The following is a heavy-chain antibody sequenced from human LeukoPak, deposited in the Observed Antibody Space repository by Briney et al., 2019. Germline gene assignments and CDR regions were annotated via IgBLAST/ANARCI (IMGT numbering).Heavy chain of an antibody. CDR2: ISYDGSNK. J-gene: IGHJ4*02. CDR3: ARGHIQLNLIGTN. Sequence: QPGRSLRLSCAASGFTFSSYAMHWVRQAPAKGLEWVAVISYDGSNKYYADSVKGRFTISRDNSKSTLYLQMNSLRAEDTAVYYCARGHIQLNLIGTNWGQGTLVTVSS. V-gene: IGHV3-30*04. CDR1: GFTFSSYA. D-gene: IGHD5-18*01.